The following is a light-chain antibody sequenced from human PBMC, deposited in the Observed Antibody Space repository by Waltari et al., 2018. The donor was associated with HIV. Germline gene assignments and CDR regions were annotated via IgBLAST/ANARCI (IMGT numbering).Light chain of an antibody. V-gene: IGKV3-15*01. Sequence: SPGERATLSCRASQSVSTNLAWYQQIPGQAPRLLIYGASTRASGIPVRFSGSGSGTEFTLTISSLQSEDFAVYYCQQYNNWRRTFGGGTKVEIK. CDR2: GAS. CDR3: QQYNNWRRT. J-gene: IGKJ4*01. CDR1: QSVSTN.